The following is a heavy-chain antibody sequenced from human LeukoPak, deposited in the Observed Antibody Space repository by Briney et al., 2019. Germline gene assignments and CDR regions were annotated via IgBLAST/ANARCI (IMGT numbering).Heavy chain of an antibody. D-gene: IGHD1-26*01. J-gene: IGHJ5*02. CDR1: GFTFSSYG. V-gene: IGHV3-33*01. Sequence: GRSLRLSCAASGFTFSSYGMHWVRQAPGKGLEWVAVIWYDGSNKYYADSVKGRFTISRDNSKNTLYLQMNSLRAEDTAVYYCARGPSGSYSWFDPWGQGTLVTVSS. CDR2: IWYDGSNK. CDR3: ARGPSGSYSWFDP.